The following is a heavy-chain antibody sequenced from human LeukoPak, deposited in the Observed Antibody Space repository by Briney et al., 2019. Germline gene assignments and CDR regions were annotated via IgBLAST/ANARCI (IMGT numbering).Heavy chain of an antibody. Sequence: GGSLRLSCAASGFTFSSYAMDWVRQVPGKGLEWVAFISYDGSNKYYADSVKGRFTISRDNSKNTLYLQMSSLRAEDTAVYYCARAERKGYTRRPSDYYYGMDVWGQGTTVTVSS. CDR3: ARAERKGYTRRPSDYYYGMDV. D-gene: IGHD6-13*01. CDR2: ISYDGSNK. V-gene: IGHV3-30-3*01. J-gene: IGHJ6*02. CDR1: GFTFSSYA.